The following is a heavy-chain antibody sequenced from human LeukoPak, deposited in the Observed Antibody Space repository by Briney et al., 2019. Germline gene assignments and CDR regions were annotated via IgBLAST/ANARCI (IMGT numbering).Heavy chain of an antibody. CDR2: ISYDGSNK. Sequence: PGGSLRLSCAASGFTFSSYGMHWVRQAPGKGLEWVAVISYDGSNKYYADSVKGRFTISRDNSKNTLYLQMNSLRAEDTAVYYCAKGSSSSDLWGQGTLVTVSS. V-gene: IGHV3-30*18. CDR3: AKGSSSSDL. J-gene: IGHJ4*02. D-gene: IGHD6-6*01. CDR1: GFTFSSYG.